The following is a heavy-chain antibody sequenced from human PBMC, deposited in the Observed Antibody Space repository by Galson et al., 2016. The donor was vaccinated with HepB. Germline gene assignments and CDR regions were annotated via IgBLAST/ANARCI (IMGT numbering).Heavy chain of an antibody. CDR2: VYPGDSDT. CDR1: GYSFTTYW. Sequence: QSGAEVKKPGESLKISCQGSGYSFTTYWIGWVRQPPGKGLEWMGVVYPGDSDTRYSPSFQGQVTMSADKSISTAYLQWSSLKASDTAIYYCARHVFPRSDGTAGFDYWGQGTLVTVSS. CDR3: ARHVFPRSDGTAGFDY. V-gene: IGHV5-51*01. J-gene: IGHJ4*02. D-gene: IGHD6-13*01.